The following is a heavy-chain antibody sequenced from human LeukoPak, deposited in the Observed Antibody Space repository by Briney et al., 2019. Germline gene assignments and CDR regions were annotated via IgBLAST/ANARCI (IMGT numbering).Heavy chain of an antibody. V-gene: IGHV4-59*01. J-gene: IGHJ4*02. Sequence: PSETLSLTCTVSGGSIDTYYWTWIRQPPGKGLEWIGYIYYSGSTNYDPSLKSRVTISVDTSKNQFSLKLSSVTAADTAVYYCARSIAVARLDYWGQGTLVTVSS. CDR1: GGSIDTYY. D-gene: IGHD6-19*01. CDR2: IYYSGST. CDR3: ARSIAVARLDY.